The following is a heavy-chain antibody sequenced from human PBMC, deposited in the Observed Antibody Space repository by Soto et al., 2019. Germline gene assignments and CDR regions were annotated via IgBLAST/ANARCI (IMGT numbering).Heavy chain of an antibody. D-gene: IGHD3-22*01. J-gene: IGHJ4*02. Sequence: GASVKVSCKASGGTFSSYAISWVRQAPGQGLEWMGGIIPIFGTANYAQKFQGRVTITADESTSTAYMELSSLRSEDTAVYYCSSLCPNYYDSSGYFGPFDYWGQGTLVTVSS. CDR2: IIPIFGTA. V-gene: IGHV1-69*13. CDR3: SSLCPNYYDSSGYFGPFDY. CDR1: GGTFSSYA.